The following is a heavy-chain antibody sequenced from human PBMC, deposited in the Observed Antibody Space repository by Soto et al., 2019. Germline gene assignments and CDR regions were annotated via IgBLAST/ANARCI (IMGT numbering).Heavy chain of an antibody. CDR2: IYWNDDK. CDR3: AKSGSSGWYGWFDP. Sequence: SGPTLVNPTRPLTLTCIFSGFSLRTRGVGVGWIRQPPGQALEWLGFIYWNDDKRYSPSLKSRLTITKDTSKNQVVLTMTNMDPVDTATYYCAKSGSSGWYGWFDPWGQGTPVTVSS. J-gene: IGHJ5*02. CDR1: GFSLRTRGVG. D-gene: IGHD6-19*01. V-gene: IGHV2-5*01.